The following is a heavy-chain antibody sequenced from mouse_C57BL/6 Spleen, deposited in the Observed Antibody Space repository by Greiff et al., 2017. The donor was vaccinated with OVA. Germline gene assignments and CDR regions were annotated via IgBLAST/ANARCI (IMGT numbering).Heavy chain of an antibody. CDR2: INPNNGGT. Sequence: EVQLQQSGPELVKPGASVKIPCKASGYTFPDYNMDWVKQSHGKSLEWIGDINPNNGGTIYHQKFKGKATLTVDKSSSTAYMELRSLTSEDTAVYYCARRRAQFITTVDWYFDVWGTGTTVTVSS. D-gene: IGHD1-1*01. J-gene: IGHJ1*03. V-gene: IGHV1-18*01. CDR1: GYTFPDYN. CDR3: ARRRAQFITTVDWYFDV.